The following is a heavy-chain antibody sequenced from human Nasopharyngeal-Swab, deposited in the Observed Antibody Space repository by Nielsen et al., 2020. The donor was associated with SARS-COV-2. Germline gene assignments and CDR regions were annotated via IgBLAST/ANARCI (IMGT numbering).Heavy chain of an antibody. Sequence: RQAPGKGLEWIGYIYHTGTTNYNPSLKNRVIISIDTSKNQFSVKLSSVTAADTAVYYCARDLNPNSSGWLPYYYYGMDVWGQGTTVTVSS. V-gene: IGHV4-59*01. D-gene: IGHD6-19*01. CDR3: ARDLNPNSSGWLPYYYYGMDV. J-gene: IGHJ6*02. CDR2: IYHTGTT.